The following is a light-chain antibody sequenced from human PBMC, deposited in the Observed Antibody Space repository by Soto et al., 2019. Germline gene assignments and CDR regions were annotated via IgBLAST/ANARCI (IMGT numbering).Light chain of an antibody. CDR3: QQYGSSPPMYT. J-gene: IGKJ2*01. CDR2: GAS. CDR1: KSVSSNY. Sequence: EIVLTQSPGTLSLSPGERATLSCRASKSVSSNYLGWYQQKPGQAPRLLIYGASSRATGIPDRFSGSGSGTDVTLTISRLEPEDFAVYYCQQYGSSPPMYTFGQGTKLEIK. V-gene: IGKV3-20*01.